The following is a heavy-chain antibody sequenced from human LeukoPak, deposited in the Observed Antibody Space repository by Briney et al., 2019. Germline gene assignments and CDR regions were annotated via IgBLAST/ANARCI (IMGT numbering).Heavy chain of an antibody. CDR2: ISWNSGSI. CDR1: GFTFDDYA. CDR3: AKGGVVVADHFDY. V-gene: IGHV3-9*01. Sequence: PGRSLRLSCAASGFTFDDYAMHGVRQAPGKGLEWVSGISWNSGSIGYADSVKGRFTISRDNAKNSLYLQMNSLRAEDTALYYCAKGGVVVADHFDYWGQGTLSPSPQ. D-gene: IGHD2-15*01. J-gene: IGHJ4*02.